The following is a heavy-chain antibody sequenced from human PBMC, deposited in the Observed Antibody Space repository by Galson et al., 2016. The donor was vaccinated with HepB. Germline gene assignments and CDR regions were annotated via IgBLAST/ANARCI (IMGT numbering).Heavy chain of an antibody. CDR2: IWPGDSDA. D-gene: IGHD1-1*01. Sequence: QSGAEVKKPGESLKISCEGSGYNFNSYWIGWVRQMPGKGLEWMGIIWPGDSDARYSPSFQGQVTISVDKSFSSVYLQWSSLKASDTAMYYCARRRNSYRSLDYWGQGSPVSVSS. CDR3: ARRRNSYRSLDY. J-gene: IGHJ4*02. CDR1: GYNFNSYW. V-gene: IGHV5-51*01.